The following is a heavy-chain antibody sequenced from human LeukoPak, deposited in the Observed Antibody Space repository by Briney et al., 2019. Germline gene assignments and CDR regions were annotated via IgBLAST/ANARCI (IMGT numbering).Heavy chain of an antibody. CDR2: ITPDGSGK. D-gene: IGHD2-15*01. CDR3: ARVAPFEYGSGGSCYSGSY. CDR1: GFSFKDYW. V-gene: IGHV3-7*01. J-gene: IGHJ4*02. Sequence: GGSLRLSCAASGFSFKDYWMSWVRQAPGKGLEWVADITPDGSGKTYVDSVKGRFTISRDNAKQSLYLQMDTVTAEDTAVYYCARVAPFEYGSGGSCYSGSYWGQGTLVTVSS.